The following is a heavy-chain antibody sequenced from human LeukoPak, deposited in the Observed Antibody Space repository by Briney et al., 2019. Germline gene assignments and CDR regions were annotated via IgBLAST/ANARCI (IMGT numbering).Heavy chain of an antibody. J-gene: IGHJ4*02. CDR1: GFTFSSYA. Sequence: SGGSLRLSCAASGFTFSSYAMSWVRQAPGKGLEWVSAISGSGGSTYYADSVKGRFTISRDNSKNTLYLQMNSLRAEDTAVYYCAKAEGDYDFWSGYLLYSDYWGQGTLVTVSS. CDR2: ISGSGGST. V-gene: IGHV3-23*01. CDR3: AKAEGDYDFWSGYLLYSDY. D-gene: IGHD3-3*01.